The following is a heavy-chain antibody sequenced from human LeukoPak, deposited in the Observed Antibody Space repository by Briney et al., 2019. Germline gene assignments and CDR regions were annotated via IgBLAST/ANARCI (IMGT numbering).Heavy chain of an antibody. Sequence: SQTLSLTCTVSGGSISSGSYYWSWIRQPAGKGLEWIGRIYASGSTNYNPSLKSRVTISVDTSKNQFSLKLSSVTAADTAVYYCARPSTYYYDSSGHGAFDIWGQGTMVTVSS. J-gene: IGHJ3*02. D-gene: IGHD3-22*01. V-gene: IGHV4-61*02. CDR2: IYASGST. CDR1: GGSISSGSYY. CDR3: ARPSTYYYDSSGHGAFDI.